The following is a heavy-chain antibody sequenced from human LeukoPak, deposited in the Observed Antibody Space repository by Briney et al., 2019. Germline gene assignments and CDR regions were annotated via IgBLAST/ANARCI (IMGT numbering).Heavy chain of an antibody. D-gene: IGHD6-6*01. Sequence: GGSLRLSCAASGFTFSSYSMNWVRQAPRKGLEWVSSISSSSSYIYYAVSVKGRFTISRDNAKNSLYLQMNSLRAEDTAVYYCASTIRQLAGTAENLFDPWGQGTLVTVSS. J-gene: IGHJ5*02. CDR2: ISSSSSYI. CDR3: ASTIRQLAGTAENLFDP. V-gene: IGHV3-21*01. CDR1: GFTFSSYS.